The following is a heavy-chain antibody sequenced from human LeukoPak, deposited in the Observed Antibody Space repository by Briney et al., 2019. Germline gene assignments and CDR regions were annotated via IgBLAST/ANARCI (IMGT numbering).Heavy chain of an antibody. Sequence: GGSLTLSCAASGFTFSSYSMNWVRQAPGKGLEWVSYITGSSSTIYYADSVKGRFTISRDNAKDSLYLQMNSLRAEDTAVYYCALSNGHFEYWGQGTLVTVSS. CDR2: ITGSSSTI. J-gene: IGHJ4*02. D-gene: IGHD2-8*01. CDR1: GFTFSSYS. V-gene: IGHV3-48*01. CDR3: ALSNGHFEY.